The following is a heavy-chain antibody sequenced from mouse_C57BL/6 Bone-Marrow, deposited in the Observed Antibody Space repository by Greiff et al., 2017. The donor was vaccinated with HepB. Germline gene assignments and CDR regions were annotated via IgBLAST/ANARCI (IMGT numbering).Heavy chain of an antibody. CDR3: ARGYYGSSYYFDY. D-gene: IGHD1-1*01. Sequence: VKLVESGAELARPGASVKLSCKASGYTFTSYGISWVKQRTGQGLEWIGEIYPRSGNTYYNEKFKGKATLTADKSSSTAYMELRSLTSEDSAVYFCARGYYGSSYYFDYWGQGTTLTVSS. J-gene: IGHJ2*01. V-gene: IGHV1-81*01. CDR1: GYTFTSYG. CDR2: IYPRSGNT.